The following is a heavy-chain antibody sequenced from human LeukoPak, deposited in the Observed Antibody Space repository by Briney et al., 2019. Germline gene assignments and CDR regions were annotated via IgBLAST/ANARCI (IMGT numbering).Heavy chain of an antibody. J-gene: IGHJ4*02. CDR3: ARQAEYSPRGYFDY. D-gene: IGHD6-6*01. V-gene: IGHV4-59*01. CDR1: GGSISSYY. CDR2: IYYSGST. Sequence: SETLSLTCTVSGGSISSYYWSWIRQPPGKGLEWIGYIYYSGSTNYNPSLKGRVTISVDTSKNQFSLKLSSVTAADTAVYYCARQAEYSPRGYFDYWGQGTLVTVSS.